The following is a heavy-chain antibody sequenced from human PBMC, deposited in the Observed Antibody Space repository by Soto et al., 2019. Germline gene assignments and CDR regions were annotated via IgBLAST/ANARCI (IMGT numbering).Heavy chain of an antibody. CDR2: ISAHNGNT. CDR3: ARGRYGDY. Sequence: QVHLVQSGAEVKKTGASVKVSCKGSGYTFTSYGITWVRQAPGQGLEWMGWISAHNGNTDYAQKLQGRVTVTRDTSTSTAYLELRSLGSDATAVYYCARGRYGDYWGQGALVTVSS. J-gene: IGHJ4*02. D-gene: IGHD1-1*01. V-gene: IGHV1-18*01. CDR1: GYTFTSYG.